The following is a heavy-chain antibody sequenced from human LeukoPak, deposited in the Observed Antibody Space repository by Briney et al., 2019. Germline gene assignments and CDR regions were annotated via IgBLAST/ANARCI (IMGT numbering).Heavy chain of an antibody. V-gene: IGHV3-21*01. J-gene: IGHJ5*02. CDR2: IRSRSSYI. CDR1: GFTFSSYS. D-gene: IGHD1-14*01. CDR3: ARTDHGTFDP. Sequence: GGTLRLSCAASGFTFSSYSMNWVRQAPGRGLEWVSSIRSRSSYIYYADSVKGRFTISRDNAKNSLYLQMNGLRAEDTAVYYCARTDHGTFDPWGQGTLVTVSS.